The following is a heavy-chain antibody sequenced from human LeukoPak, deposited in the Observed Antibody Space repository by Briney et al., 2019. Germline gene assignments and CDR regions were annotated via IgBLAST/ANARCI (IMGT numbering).Heavy chain of an antibody. V-gene: IGHV4-4*02. D-gene: IGHD1-1*01. CDR1: GGSVSSSTW. Sequence: SGTLSLTCAVSGGSVSSSTWWSWVRQPPGKGLGWIGEIYHSGSANYNPSLKSRVTISVDKSKNQFSLKLSSVTAADTAVYYCARDKRQASGRGLDYWGQGTLVTVSS. CDR2: IYHSGSA. J-gene: IGHJ4*02. CDR3: ARDKRQASGRGLDY.